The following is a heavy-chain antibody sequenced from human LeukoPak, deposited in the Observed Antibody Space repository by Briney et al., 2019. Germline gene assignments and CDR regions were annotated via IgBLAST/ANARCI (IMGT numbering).Heavy chain of an antibody. D-gene: IGHD1-26*01. CDR1: GYTFTDYF. V-gene: IGHV1-2*02. Sequence: ASVKVSCKASGYTFTDYFIHWVRQAPGQGLECMGWLNPYSGATNFALSFRGRVTMTRDTSVNTAYMEVNSLTSDDTSVYYCARARSRSRTYYLGYWGQGTLVVVSS. J-gene: IGHJ4*02. CDR2: LNPYSGAT. CDR3: ARARSRSRTYYLGY.